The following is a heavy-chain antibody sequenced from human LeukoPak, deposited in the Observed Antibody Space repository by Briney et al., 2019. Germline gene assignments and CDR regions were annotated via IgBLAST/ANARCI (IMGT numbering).Heavy chain of an antibody. V-gene: IGHV3-33*06. J-gene: IGHJ4*02. Sequence: PGGSLRLSCAASGFTFSSYGMHWVRQAPGKGLEWVAVIWHDGSSKYYADSVKGRFTISRDNSENTVYLQMNSLRAEDTAVYYCAKDAQRGFDYSNSLEYWGQGDLVTVSS. CDR1: GFTFSSYG. CDR2: IWHDGSSK. D-gene: IGHD4-11*01. CDR3: AKDAQRGFDYSNSLEY.